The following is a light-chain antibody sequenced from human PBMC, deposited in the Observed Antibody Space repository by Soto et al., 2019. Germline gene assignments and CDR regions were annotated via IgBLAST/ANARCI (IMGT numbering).Light chain of an antibody. CDR3: QQSYSTPYT. V-gene: IGKV1-39*01. J-gene: IGKJ2*01. Sequence: DIRMTQSPSSLSASVGDRVTITCRASQSISYYLNWYQQKPGKAPKFLIYAASSLQSGVPSRFSGSGSGTDFTLTISSLQPEDFATYYCQQSYSTPYTFGQGTKLEIK. CDR1: QSISYY. CDR2: AAS.